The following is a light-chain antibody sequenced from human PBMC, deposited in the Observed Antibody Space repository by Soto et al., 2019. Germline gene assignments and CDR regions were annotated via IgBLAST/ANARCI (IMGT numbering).Light chain of an antibody. CDR1: SSNIKTNG. CDR3: STWDDSLNGLI. CDR2: SNS. Sequence: QSVLAQPPPASGTPGQTVTISCSGGSSNIKTNGVSWYQQVPGAAPKLLIYSNSQRPSGAPDRFSGSKSGTSASLAISGLQSEDEATYHCSTWDDSLNGLIFGGGTQLTVL. J-gene: IGLJ2*01. V-gene: IGLV1-44*01.